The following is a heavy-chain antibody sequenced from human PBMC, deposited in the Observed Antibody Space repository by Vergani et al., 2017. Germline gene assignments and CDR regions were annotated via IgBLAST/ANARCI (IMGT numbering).Heavy chain of an antibody. CDR1: GYTFTGYY. D-gene: IGHD4-23*01. CDR3: ASTHDYGGNWGWFDP. J-gene: IGHJ5*02. Sequence: QVQLVQSGAEVKKPGASVKVSCKAPGYTFTGYYMHWVRQAPGKGLEWMGGFDPEDGETIYAQKFQGRVTMTEDTSTDTAYMELSSLRSEDTAVYYCASTHDYGGNWGWFDPWGQGTLVTVSS. V-gene: IGHV1-24*01. CDR2: FDPEDGET.